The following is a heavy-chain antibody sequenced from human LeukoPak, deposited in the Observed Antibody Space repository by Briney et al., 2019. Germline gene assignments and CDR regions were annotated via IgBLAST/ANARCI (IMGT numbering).Heavy chain of an antibody. CDR3: ARDTYYYDSSGYYYCRGDY. D-gene: IGHD3-22*01. Sequence: GGSLRLSCAASGFTFSSYAMSWVRQAPGKGLEWVSAISGSGGSTYYADSVEGRFTISRDNSKNTLYLQMNSLRAEDTAVYYCARDTYYYDSSGYYYCRGDYWGQGTLVTVSS. J-gene: IGHJ4*02. CDR2: ISGSGGST. CDR1: GFTFSSYA. V-gene: IGHV3-23*01.